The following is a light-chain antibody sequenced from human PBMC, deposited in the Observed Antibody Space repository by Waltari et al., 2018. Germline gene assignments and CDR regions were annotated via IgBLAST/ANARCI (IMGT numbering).Light chain of an antibody. V-gene: IGLV1-47*01. CDR1: SSNIGSNY. CDR2: RSN. Sequence: QSVLTQPPSASGTPGQRVTISCSGSSSNIGSNYVYWYQQLPGTAPKLLIYRSNQRPSGVPDRFSGSKSGTSASLAISGLRSEDEADYYCSSYAGNNNVVFGGGTKLTVL. J-gene: IGLJ2*01. CDR3: SSYAGNNNVV.